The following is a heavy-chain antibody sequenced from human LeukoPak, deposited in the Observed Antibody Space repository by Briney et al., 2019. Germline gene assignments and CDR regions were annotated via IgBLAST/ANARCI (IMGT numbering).Heavy chain of an antibody. J-gene: IGHJ4*02. D-gene: IGHD2-15*01. CDR1: GESLNSYY. CDR3: ARGAWATRLGS. Sequence: SETLSLTCAVHGESLNSYYWSWVRQPPGEGLEWIGEIYESGTTGYNPSLKSRVTISMVPSKQQFSLSLSSVTAADTAVYYCARGAWATRLGSWGLGTPVIVSS. V-gene: IGHV4-34*01. CDR2: IYESGTT.